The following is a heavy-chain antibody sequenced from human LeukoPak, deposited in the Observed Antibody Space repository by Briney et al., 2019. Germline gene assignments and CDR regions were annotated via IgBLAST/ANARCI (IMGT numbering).Heavy chain of an antibody. J-gene: IGHJ4*02. D-gene: IGHD3-16*02. V-gene: IGHV4-30-4*01. Sequence: PSETLSLTCTVSGVSISSGDYYWSWIRQPPGKGLEWIGYIYYSGSTYYNPSLKSRVTISVDTSKNQFSLKLSSVTAADTAVYYCARDRVMITFGGVIVSNFDYWGQGTLVTVSS. CDR3: ARDRVMITFGGVIVSNFDY. CDR2: IYYSGST. CDR1: GVSISSGDYY.